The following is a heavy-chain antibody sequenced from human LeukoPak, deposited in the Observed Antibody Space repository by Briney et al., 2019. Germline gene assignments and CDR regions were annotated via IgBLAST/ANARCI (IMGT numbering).Heavy chain of an antibody. CDR3: ARQVVALAGTGYFDY. CDR1: GGFIRSRSYC. D-gene: IGHD6-19*01. V-gene: IGHV4-39*01. CDR2: IYYSGST. Sequence: PSETLSLTCTVAGGFIRSRSYCWGWIRQPPGKGLEWIGSIYYSGSTYYNASLKSRGTISVDTSKNQFSLKLNSVTAADTAVYFCARQVVALAGTGYFDYCGQGTLVTVSS. J-gene: IGHJ4*02.